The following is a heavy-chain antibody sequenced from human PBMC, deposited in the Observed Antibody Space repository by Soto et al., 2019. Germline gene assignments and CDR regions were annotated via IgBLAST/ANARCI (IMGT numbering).Heavy chain of an antibody. CDR1: GFSLSTSGMC. Sequence: SGPTLVNPTQTLTLTCTFSGFSLSTSGMCVSWIRQPPGKALEWLALIDWDDEKYYSTSLKTRLTISKDTSKNQVVLTMTNMDPVDTATYYCARTTLTYYYDSSGYHLDYWGQGTLVNVSS. CDR3: ARTTLTYYYDSSGYHLDY. CDR2: IDWDDEK. V-gene: IGHV2-70*01. D-gene: IGHD3-22*01. J-gene: IGHJ4*02.